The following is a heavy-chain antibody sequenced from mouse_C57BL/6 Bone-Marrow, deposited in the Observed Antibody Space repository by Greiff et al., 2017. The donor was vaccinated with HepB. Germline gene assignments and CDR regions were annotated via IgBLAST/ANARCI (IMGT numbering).Heavy chain of an antibody. CDR2: IDPSDSYT. Sequence: QVQLQQPGAELVMPGASVKLSCKASGYTFTSYWMHWVKQRPGQGLEWIGEIDPSDSYTNYNQKFKGKSTLTVDTSSSTAYMQLSSLTSEDSAVYYCARGWPTTGAYWGQGTLVTVSA. CDR1: GYTFTSYW. V-gene: IGHV1-69*01. CDR3: ARGWPTTGAY. J-gene: IGHJ3*01. D-gene: IGHD1-1*01.